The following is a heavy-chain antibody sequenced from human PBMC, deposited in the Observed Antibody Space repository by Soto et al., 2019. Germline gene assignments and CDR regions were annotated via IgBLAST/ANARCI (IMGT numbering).Heavy chain of an antibody. Sequence: PVGSLRLSCAASGFTFSDYYMTWIRQAPGSGLEWVSYISSSSGTISYANSVKGRFTISRDNAQNSLYLQMTSLRAEDTAVYYCARGTYRSKTDFDYWGQGTLVTVSS. V-gene: IGHV3-11*01. CDR2: ISSSSGTI. J-gene: IGHJ4*02. D-gene: IGHD6-13*01. CDR1: GFTFSDYY. CDR3: ARGTYRSKTDFDY.